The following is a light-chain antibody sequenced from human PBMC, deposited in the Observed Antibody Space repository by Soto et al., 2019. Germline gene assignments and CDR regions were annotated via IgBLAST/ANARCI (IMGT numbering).Light chain of an antibody. CDR1: QSVRSN. V-gene: IGKV3-11*01. Sequence: EIVMTQSPATLSVSPGERATLSCRASQSVRSNLAWYQQKPGQSPRLLIYGASSRATGIPDRFSGSGSGTDFTLTISSLEPEDFAVYYCQHRSNWPLTFGPGTKVDI. J-gene: IGKJ3*01. CDR2: GAS. CDR3: QHRSNWPLT.